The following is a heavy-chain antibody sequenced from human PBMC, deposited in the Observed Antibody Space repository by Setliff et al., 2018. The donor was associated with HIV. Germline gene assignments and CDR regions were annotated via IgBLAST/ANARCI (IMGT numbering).Heavy chain of an antibody. Sequence: GGSLRLSCAASGFTFSSYSMNWVRQAPGKGLEWVSYITSSSTTIHYADSVKGRFTISRDNAKNSLYLQMNSLRAEDTAVYYCARDLNSDYLLDYWGQGTLVTVSS. V-gene: IGHV3-48*01. CDR1: GFTFSSYS. J-gene: IGHJ4*02. CDR3: ARDLNSDYLLDY. CDR2: ITSSSTTI. D-gene: IGHD4-4*01.